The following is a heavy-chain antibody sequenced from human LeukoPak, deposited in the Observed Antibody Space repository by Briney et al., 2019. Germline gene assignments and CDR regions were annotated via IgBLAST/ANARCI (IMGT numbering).Heavy chain of an antibody. V-gene: IGHV3-7*01. D-gene: IGHD5-24*01. J-gene: IGHJ5*02. CDR2: MKGDGGDT. CDR3: ASRNTYNMRRGFDP. CDR1: GFPFSTYW. Sequence: GGSLRLSCAASGFPFSTYWMSWVRQALGKGLEWVADMKGDGGDTYYGDSMKGRFTISRDNAKNSLYLQMNSLRAEDTAVYYCASRNTYNMRRGFDPWGQGTLVTVSS.